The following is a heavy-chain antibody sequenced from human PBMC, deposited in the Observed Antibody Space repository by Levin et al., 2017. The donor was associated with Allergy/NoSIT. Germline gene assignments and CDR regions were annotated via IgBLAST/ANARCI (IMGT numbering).Heavy chain of an antibody. D-gene: IGHD3-10*01. CDR3: ARVTYYYGAGSSSRSYYFDY. V-gene: IGHV2-70*01. CDR1: GFSLSTSGMC. J-gene: IGHJ4*02. CDR2: IDWDDDK. Sequence: SGPTLVKPTQTLTLTCTFSGFSLSTSGMCVSWIRQPPGKALEWLALIDWDDDKYYSTSLKTRLTISKDTSKNQVVLTMTNMDPVDTATYYCARVTYYYGAGSSSRSYYFDYWGQGTLVTVSS.